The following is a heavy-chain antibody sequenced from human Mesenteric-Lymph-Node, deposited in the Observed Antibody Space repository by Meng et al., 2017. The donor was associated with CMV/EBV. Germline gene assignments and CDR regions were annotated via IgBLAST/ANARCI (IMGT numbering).Heavy chain of an antibody. CDR2: TYCRSKWYN. Sequence: CALSGCSVSSHRATWDWLRPSPSRGLEWLGRTYCRSKWYNDYAVSVKSRITINPDTSKNQFSLQLNSVTPEDTAVYYCTRDSRRYFDLWGRGTLVTVSS. J-gene: IGHJ2*01. V-gene: IGHV6-1*01. CDR1: GCSVSSHRAT. CDR3: TRDSRRYFDL.